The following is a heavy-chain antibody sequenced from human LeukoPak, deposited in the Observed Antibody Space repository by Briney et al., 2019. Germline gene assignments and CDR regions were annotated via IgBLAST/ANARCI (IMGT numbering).Heavy chain of an antibody. CDR3: TREDFWNYVV. V-gene: IGHV3-15*01. CDR2: IKSKTDGGTT. J-gene: IGHJ4*02. Sequence: GGSLRLSCAASGFTFSNAWMSWVRQTPGKGLEWVGRIKSKTDGGTTDYAAPVKGRFTISRDDSKNTLYIQMNSLKTDDTAVYYCTREDFWNYVVWGQGTLVTVSS. D-gene: IGHD1-7*01. CDR1: GFTFSNAW.